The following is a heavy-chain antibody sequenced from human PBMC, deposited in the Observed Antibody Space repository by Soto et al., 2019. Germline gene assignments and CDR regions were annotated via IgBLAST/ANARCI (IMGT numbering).Heavy chain of an antibody. J-gene: IGHJ4*02. CDR2: IIPIFGTA. V-gene: IGHV1-69*13. Sequence: ASVKVSCKASGGTFSSYAISWVRQAPGQGLEWMGGIIPIFGTANYAQKFQGRVTITADESTSTAYMELSSLRSEDTAVYYCARFVDTAMATGFDYWGQGTLVTVSS. CDR1: GGTFSSYA. D-gene: IGHD5-18*01. CDR3: ARFVDTAMATGFDY.